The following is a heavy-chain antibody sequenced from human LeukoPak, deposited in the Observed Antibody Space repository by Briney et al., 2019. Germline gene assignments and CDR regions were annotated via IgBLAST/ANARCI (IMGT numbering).Heavy chain of an antibody. CDR2: IKQDGSEK. V-gene: IGHV3-7*01. CDR1: GFTFSSYW. J-gene: IGHJ6*04. CDR3: AKGHYGMDV. Sequence: PGGSLRLSCAASGFTFSSYWMSWVRQAPGKGLEWVANIKQDGSEKYYVDSVKGRFTTSRDNAKNSLYLQMNSLRAEDTAVYSCAKGHYGMDVWGKGTTVTVSS.